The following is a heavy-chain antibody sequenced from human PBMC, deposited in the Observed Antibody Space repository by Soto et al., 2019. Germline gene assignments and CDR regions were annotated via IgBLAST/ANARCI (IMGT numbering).Heavy chain of an antibody. Sequence: QVQLVQSGAEVKKPGASVKVSCKASGYTFTGYYMHWVRQAPGQGLEWMGWINPNSGGTKYAQKFQGWVTMTRDTSISTAYMELSRLRSDDTAVYYCARGGLYCSSTSCYWSAFDIWGQGTMVTVSS. CDR1: GYTFTGYY. CDR2: INPNSGGT. D-gene: IGHD2-2*01. V-gene: IGHV1-2*04. CDR3: ARGGLYCSSTSCYWSAFDI. J-gene: IGHJ3*02.